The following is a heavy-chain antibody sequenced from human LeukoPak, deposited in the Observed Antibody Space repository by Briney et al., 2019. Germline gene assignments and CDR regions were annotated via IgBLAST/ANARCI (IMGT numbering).Heavy chain of an antibody. D-gene: IGHD2-2*01. Sequence: ASVKVSCKASGYTFTSYGISWVRQAPGQGLEWMGWISAYNGNTNYAQKLQGRVTMTTDTSTSTAYMELRSLRSDDTAVYYCARGSYCSTTSCSLGYWGQGTLVTVSS. CDR3: ARGSYCSTTSCSLGY. CDR2: ISAYNGNT. CDR1: GYTFTSYG. J-gene: IGHJ4*02. V-gene: IGHV1-18*01.